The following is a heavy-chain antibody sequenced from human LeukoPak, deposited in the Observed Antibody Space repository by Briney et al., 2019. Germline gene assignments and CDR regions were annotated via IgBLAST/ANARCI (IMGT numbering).Heavy chain of an antibody. CDR3: AKGVVAGRHAFDI. D-gene: IGHD2-15*01. Sequence: GGSLRLSCAASGFTFSSYSMNWVRQAPGKGLEWVSYISSSSSTIYYADSVKGRFTISRDNAKNSLFPQMNSLRAEDTAVYYCAKGVVAGRHAFDIWGQGTMVTVSS. CDR1: GFTFSSYS. V-gene: IGHV3-48*04. CDR2: ISSSSSTI. J-gene: IGHJ3*02.